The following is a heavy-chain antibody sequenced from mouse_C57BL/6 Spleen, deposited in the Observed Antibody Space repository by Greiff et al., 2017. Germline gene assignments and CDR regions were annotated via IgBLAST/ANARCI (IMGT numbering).Heavy chain of an antibody. Sequence: EVQLQQSGPELVKPGDSVKISCKASGYSFTGYFMNWVMQSHGKSLEWIGRINPYNGDTFYNQKFKGKATLTVDKSSSTAHMELRSLTSEDSAVYFCAVTVVAPGAMGYWGQGTSVTVSS. CDR2: INPYNGDT. CDR3: AVTVVAPGAMGY. J-gene: IGHJ4*01. CDR1: GYSFTGYF. V-gene: IGHV1-20*01. D-gene: IGHD1-1*01.